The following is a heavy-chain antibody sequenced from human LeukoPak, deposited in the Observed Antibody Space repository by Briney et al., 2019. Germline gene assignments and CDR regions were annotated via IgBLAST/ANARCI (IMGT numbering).Heavy chain of an antibody. CDR3: ARDPLTQNDY. V-gene: IGHV3-7*01. J-gene: IGHJ4*02. D-gene: IGHD1-14*01. Sequence: GGSLRLSCAASGFTFSSYSMNWVRQAPGKGLEWVANIKQDGNEKYYVDSVKGRFTIYRDNAKNSLYLQMNSLRADDTAVYYCARDPLTQNDYWGQGTLVAVSS. CDR1: GFTFSSYS. CDR2: IKQDGNEK.